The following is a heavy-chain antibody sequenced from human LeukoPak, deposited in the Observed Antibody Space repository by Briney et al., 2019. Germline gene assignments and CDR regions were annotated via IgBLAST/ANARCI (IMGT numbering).Heavy chain of an antibody. CDR3: ARVWYQLLLFDY. J-gene: IGHJ4*02. D-gene: IGHD2-2*01. CDR2: IYYSGST. CDR1: GGSISSSSYY. Sequence: ASETLSLTCTVSGGSISSSSYYWGWIRQPPGKGLEWIGSIYYSGSTYYNPSLKSRVTISVDTSKNQFSLKLSSVTAADTAVYYCARVWYQLLLFDYWGQGTLVTVSS. V-gene: IGHV4-39*07.